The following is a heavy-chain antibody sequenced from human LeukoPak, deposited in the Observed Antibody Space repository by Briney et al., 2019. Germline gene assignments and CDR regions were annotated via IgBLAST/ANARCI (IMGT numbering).Heavy chain of an antibody. V-gene: IGHV3-23*01. D-gene: IGHD6-13*01. CDR1: GFIFSSYS. CDR2: ITGSGGNT. J-gene: IGHJ6*02. Sequence: SGGSLRLSCAASGFIFSSYSMSWVRQAPGMGLEWVSVITGSGGNTYYADSVKGRFTISKDNSKNTVYLQMSSLRVDDTAVYYCAKAASSSWPSYYYGMDVWGQGTTVTVS. CDR3: AKAASSSWPSYYYGMDV.